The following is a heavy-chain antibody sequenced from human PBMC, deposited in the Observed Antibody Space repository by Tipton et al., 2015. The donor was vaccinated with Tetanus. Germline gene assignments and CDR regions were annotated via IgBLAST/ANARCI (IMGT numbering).Heavy chain of an antibody. CDR2: IDYFGST. V-gene: IGHV4-59*01. CDR1: GFTFSNYW. CDR3: ARTSGYMYSDC. J-gene: IGHJ4*02. D-gene: IGHD3-3*01. Sequence: LRLSCAASGFTFSNYWMNWIRQSPGKGLEWIGYIDYFGSTKYNPSLKSRVAMSVDTSKNQLSLRLNSVTSADTAVYYCARTSGYMYSDCWGQGTLVTVSS.